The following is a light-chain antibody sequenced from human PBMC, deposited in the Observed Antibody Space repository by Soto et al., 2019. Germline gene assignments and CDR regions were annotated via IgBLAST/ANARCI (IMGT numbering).Light chain of an antibody. CDR3: CSYAGSSTPFV. V-gene: IGLV2-23*01. J-gene: IGLJ1*01. CDR2: EGS. CDR1: SSVVGSYNL. Sequence: QSVLTQPASVSGSPGQSITISCTGSSSVVGSYNLVSWYQQLPGKAPKLMIYEGSKRPSGVSSRFSGSKSGNTASLTISGLQAEDEADYYCCSYAGSSTPFVFGTGTKVTVL.